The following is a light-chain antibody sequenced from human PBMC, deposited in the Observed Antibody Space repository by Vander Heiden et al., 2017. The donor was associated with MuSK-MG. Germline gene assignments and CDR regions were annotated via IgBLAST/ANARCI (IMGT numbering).Light chain of an antibody. CDR1: SSDVGGYNY. J-gene: IGLJ2*01. CDR3: SSYTSSSTLV. V-gene: IGLV2-14*01. CDR2: DVS. Sequence: QSALPQLASVSGPPGPSITISCTGTSSDVGGYNYVAWYQQHPGKAPKLMIYDVSNRPSGVSNRFSGSKSGNTASLTISGLQAEDEADYYCSSYTSSSTLVFGGGTKLTVL.